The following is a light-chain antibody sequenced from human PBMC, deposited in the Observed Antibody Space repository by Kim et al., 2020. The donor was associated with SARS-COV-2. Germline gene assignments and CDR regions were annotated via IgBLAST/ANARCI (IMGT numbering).Light chain of an antibody. J-gene: IGLJ2*01. V-gene: IGLV2-11*01. CDR3: CSYAGSYVV. CDR1: SSDVGGYNY. CDR2: DVS. Sequence: QSALTQPCSVSGSPGQSVTISCTGTSSDVGGYNYVSWYQQHPGKAPKLMIYDVSKRPSGVPDRFSGSKSGNTASLTISGLQAEDEADYYCCSYAGSYVVFGGGTQLTVL.